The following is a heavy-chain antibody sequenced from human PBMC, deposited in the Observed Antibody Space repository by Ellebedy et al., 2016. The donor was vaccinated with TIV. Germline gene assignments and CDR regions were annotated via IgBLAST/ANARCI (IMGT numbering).Heavy chain of an antibody. CDR1: GDSVSSKSAI. CDR3: TRAGAGGAAGLFGS. J-gene: IGHJ4*02. Sequence: MPSETLSLTCAISGDSVSSKSAIWHWIRQSPSRGLEWLGRTYYRSKRYDDYAVSVRSRTTVKADTSKNQFSLRLNSVTPEDTAVYYCTRAGAGGAAGLFGSWGQGTLVTVSS. CDR2: TYYRSKRYD. D-gene: IGHD6-13*01. V-gene: IGHV6-1*01.